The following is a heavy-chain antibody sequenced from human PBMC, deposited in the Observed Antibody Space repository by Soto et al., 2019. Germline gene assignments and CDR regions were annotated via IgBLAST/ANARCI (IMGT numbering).Heavy chain of an antibody. Sequence: PSETLSLTCTVSGGSVRSGSYYWSWIRQPPGKGLEWIGYIHYSGSTNYNPSLKSRVTISVDTSKNQFSLKLSSVTAADTAVYYCAREYAYCSGSYDSWGQGTLVT. V-gene: IGHV4-61*01. CDR2: IHYSGST. J-gene: IGHJ4*02. CDR3: AREYAYCSGSYDS. CDR1: GGSVRSGSYY. D-gene: IGHD3-10*01.